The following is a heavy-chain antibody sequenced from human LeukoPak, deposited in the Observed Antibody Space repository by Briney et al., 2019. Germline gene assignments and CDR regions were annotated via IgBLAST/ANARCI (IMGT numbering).Heavy chain of an antibody. CDR1: GGSISSYY. Sequence: SETLSLTCTVSGGSISSYYWSWIRQPPGKGLEWIGYIYYSGSANYNPSLKSRVTISVDTSKNQFSLKLSSVTAADTTVYYCARAVILDYWGQGTLVTVSS. D-gene: IGHD3-22*01. CDR2: IYYSGSA. J-gene: IGHJ4*02. CDR3: ARAVILDY. V-gene: IGHV4-59*01.